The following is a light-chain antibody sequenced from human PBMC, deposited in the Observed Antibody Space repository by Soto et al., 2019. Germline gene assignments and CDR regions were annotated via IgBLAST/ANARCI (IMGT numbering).Light chain of an antibody. J-gene: IGKJ5*01. CDR2: AAS. V-gene: IGKV3-20*01. Sequence: DILMTQSPGSLSLSPGDRATLSCRASQSVDNSYLAWYQQKPGQVPMLLIYAASIRAAGVPDRFGGSGSGTDFTLTISRLEPEDFAVYYCQQYGGSFLTFGQGTRLEIK. CDR3: QQYGGSFLT. CDR1: QSVDNSY.